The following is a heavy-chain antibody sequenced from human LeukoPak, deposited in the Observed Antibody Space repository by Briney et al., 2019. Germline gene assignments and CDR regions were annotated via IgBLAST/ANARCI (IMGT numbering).Heavy chain of an antibody. J-gene: IGHJ4*02. D-gene: IGHD4-17*01. V-gene: IGHV3-73*01. CDR2: IRSKANSYAT. CDR3: TRLTPFGDYGPRRGDY. CDR1: GFTFSGSA. Sequence: GGSLRLSCAASGFTFSGSAMHWVRQASGKGLEWVGRIRSKANSYATAYAASVRGRFTISRDDSKNTAYLQMNSLKTEDTAVYYCTRLTPFGDYGPRRGDYWGQGTLVTVSS.